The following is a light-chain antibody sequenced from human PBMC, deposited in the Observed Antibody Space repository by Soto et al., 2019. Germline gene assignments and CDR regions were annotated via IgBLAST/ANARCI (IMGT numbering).Light chain of an antibody. CDR3: HQYGDSSWT. Sequence: EVVLTQSPDTLSLYPEDRATLSCRASQSLSSTYLAWYQHKPGQAPRLLIYGASSRATGIPDRFSGSGSGTDFTLSISRLEPEDFAVYYCHQYGDSSWTFGQGT. V-gene: IGKV3-20*01. CDR2: GAS. CDR1: QSLSSTY. J-gene: IGKJ1*01.